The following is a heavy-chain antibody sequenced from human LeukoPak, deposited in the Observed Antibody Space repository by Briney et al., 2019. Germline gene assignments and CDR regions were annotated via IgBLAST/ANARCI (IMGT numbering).Heavy chain of an antibody. CDR2: ISSSSTYI. J-gene: IGHJ4*02. CDR1: GFTVSSNY. CDR3: ARLQKRDSRDY. D-gene: IGHD5-24*01. V-gene: IGHV3-21*01. Sequence: GGSLRLSCAASGFTVSSNYMSWVRQAPGKGLEWVSSISSSSTYIYYADSLKGRFTISRDNAKNSLYLQVNGLRAEDTAVYYCARLQKRDSRDYWGQGTLVTVSS.